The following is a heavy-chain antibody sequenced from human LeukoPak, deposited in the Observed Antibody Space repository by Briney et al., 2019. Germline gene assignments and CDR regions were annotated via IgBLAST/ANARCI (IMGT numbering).Heavy chain of an antibody. J-gene: IGHJ4*02. CDR2: IRSKADGWTP. V-gene: IGHV3-15*07. CDR3: TTRSPARYCSDGACYSSADS. D-gene: IGHD2-15*01. Sequence: GGSLRLSCAASGWSFSDAWMNWVRQAPGKGLEWVGHIRSKADGWTPDYIAPVKGRFTISRDDSKDTLYLQMNRLNTEDTAMYYCTTRSPARYCSDGACYSSADSWGQGTLVTVSS. CDR1: GWSFSDAW.